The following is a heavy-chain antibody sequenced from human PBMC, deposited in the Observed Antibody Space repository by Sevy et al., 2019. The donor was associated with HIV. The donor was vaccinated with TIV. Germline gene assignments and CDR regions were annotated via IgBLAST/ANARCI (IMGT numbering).Heavy chain of an antibody. CDR3: ARAGPGYSMDV. V-gene: IGHV4-59*01. J-gene: IGHJ6*02. CDR2: IYHSGNT. D-gene: IGHD5-18*01. CDR1: GGSMSTYS. Sequence: SKTLSLTCTVSGGSMSTYSYSWLRQPPGKGLEWTGYIYHSGNTHYNPSLKSRVFISKDVSKNQFSLKLTSVTAADTAIYFCARAGPGYSMDVWGQGTTVTVSS.